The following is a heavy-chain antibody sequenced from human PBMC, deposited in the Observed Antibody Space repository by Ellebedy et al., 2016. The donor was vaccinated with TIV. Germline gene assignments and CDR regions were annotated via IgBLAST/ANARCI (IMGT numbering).Heavy chain of an antibody. Sequence: GESLKISCAASGFTFSNYWMSWVRQAPGKGLEWVVNIKQDGSEKYYVDSVEGRFAISRDNAKNSMYLQMNSLRDEDTAVYYCARDQWLGRAYYFDYWGQGTLLTVSS. CDR1: GFTFSNYW. CDR2: IKQDGSEK. V-gene: IGHV3-7*01. D-gene: IGHD6-19*01. J-gene: IGHJ4*02. CDR3: ARDQWLGRAYYFDY.